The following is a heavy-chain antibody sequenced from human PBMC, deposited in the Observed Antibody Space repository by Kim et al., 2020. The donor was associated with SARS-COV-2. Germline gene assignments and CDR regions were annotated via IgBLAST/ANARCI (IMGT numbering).Heavy chain of an antibody. CDR3: ARGHGYLQSQ. D-gene: IGHD6-13*01. J-gene: IGHJ4*02. V-gene: IGHV4-59*09. CDR2: SP. Sequence: SPNYHHSLKSRVTISVDTSKNQFSLKLSSVTAADTAVYYCARGHGYLQSQWGQGTLVTVSS.